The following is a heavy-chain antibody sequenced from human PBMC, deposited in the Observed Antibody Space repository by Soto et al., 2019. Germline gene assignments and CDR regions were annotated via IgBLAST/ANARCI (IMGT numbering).Heavy chain of an antibody. CDR1: GYPFTHYG. V-gene: IGHV1-18*01. CDR3: ARDQSFDRTYDYGIDV. D-gene: IGHD3-16*01. Sequence: QVQLVQSGVEVKKPGASVRVSCKSSGYPFTHYGITWIRQARGQGLEWMGWISPFNGNTNYGQTLQGRVTLTTETSTSTVYMELRSLRSDDTAVYYCARDQSFDRTYDYGIDVWGQGTTVTVSS. CDR2: ISPFNGNT. J-gene: IGHJ6*02.